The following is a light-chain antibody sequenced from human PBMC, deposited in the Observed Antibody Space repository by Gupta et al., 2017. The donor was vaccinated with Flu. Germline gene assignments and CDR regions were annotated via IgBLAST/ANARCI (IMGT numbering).Light chain of an antibody. CDR3: QSYDSSLSGYWV. Sequence: QSVLTPPPSVSGAPGQRVTISCTGSSSNIGAGYDVHWYQQLPGTAPKLLIYVNNNRPSGVPDRFSGSKSGTSASLAITGLQAEDEADYYCQSYDSSLSGYWVFGGGTKLTVL. J-gene: IGLJ3*02. CDR1: SSNIGAGYD. CDR2: VNN. V-gene: IGLV1-40*01.